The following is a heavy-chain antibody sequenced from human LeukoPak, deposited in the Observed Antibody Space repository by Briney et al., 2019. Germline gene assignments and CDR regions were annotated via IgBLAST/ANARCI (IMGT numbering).Heavy chain of an antibody. CDR1: GGSFSGYY. J-gene: IGHJ4*02. D-gene: IGHD3-3*01. CDR3: ARNLEAS. CDR2: INHSGST. V-gene: IGHV4-34*01. Sequence: PSETLSLTCAVYGGSFSGYYWSWIRQPPGKGLEWIGEINHSGSTNYNPSLKSRVTISVDTSKNQFSLKLSSVTAADTAVYYCARNLEASWGQGTLVTVSS.